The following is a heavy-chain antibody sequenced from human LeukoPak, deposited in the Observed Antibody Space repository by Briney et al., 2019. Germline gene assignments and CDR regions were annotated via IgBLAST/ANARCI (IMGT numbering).Heavy chain of an antibody. CDR1: GYTLNVYY. CDR3: ARGKWELRPSLDY. J-gene: IGHJ4*02. V-gene: IGHV1-2*02. Sequence: ASVKVSCKASGYTLNVYYMHWVRQAPGQGLEWMGWINPNSGGTNYAQKFQGRVTMTRDTSISTAYMELSRLRSDDTAVYYCARGKWELRPSLDYWGQGTLVTVSS. CDR2: INPNSGGT. D-gene: IGHD1-26*01.